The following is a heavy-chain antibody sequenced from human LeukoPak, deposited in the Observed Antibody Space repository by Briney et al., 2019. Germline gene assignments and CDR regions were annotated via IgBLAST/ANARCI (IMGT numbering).Heavy chain of an antibody. Sequence: GSLRLSCEASGLTFSSYGMSWVRQAPGKGLEWVSAISGSGGRTYYADSVKGRFTISRDNAKNSLYLQMNSLRAEDTAVYYCARVRELTPYYYYMDVWGKGTTVTVSS. D-gene: IGHD1-1*01. CDR2: ISGSGGRT. CDR3: ARVRELTPYYYYMDV. CDR1: GLTFSSYG. V-gene: IGHV3-21*01. J-gene: IGHJ6*03.